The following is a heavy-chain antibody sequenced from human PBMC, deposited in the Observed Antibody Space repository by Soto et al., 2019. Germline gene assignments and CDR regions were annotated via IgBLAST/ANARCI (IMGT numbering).Heavy chain of an antibody. CDR1: GDSICGGAYY. J-gene: IGHJ4*02. CDR3: ARVSGVIDY. CDR2: IFYSGST. Sequence: QVQLQESGPGLVKPSQTLSLTCAVSGDSICGGAYYWSWIRQPPGKGLEWIGYIFYSGSTYYNPSLKSRVIISVDTSKNQFSLKLSSVTAADTAVYYCARVSGVIDYWGQGTLVTVSS. V-gene: IGHV4-30-4*01. D-gene: IGHD3-16*02.